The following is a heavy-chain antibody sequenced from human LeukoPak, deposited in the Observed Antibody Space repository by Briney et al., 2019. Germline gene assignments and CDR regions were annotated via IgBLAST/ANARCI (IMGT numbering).Heavy chain of an antibody. Sequence: PSETLSLTCTVSGGSISSYYWSWIRQPPGKGLEWIGYIYYSGSTNYNPSLKSRVTISADTSKNQFSLKLSSVTAADTAVYYCASFLAVAGTFTFDYWGQGTLVTVSS. D-gene: IGHD6-19*01. CDR3: ASFLAVAGTFTFDY. CDR2: IYYSGST. V-gene: IGHV4-59*01. J-gene: IGHJ4*02. CDR1: GGSISSYY.